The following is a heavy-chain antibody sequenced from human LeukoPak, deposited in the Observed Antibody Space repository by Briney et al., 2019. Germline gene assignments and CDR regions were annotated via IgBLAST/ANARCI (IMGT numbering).Heavy chain of an antibody. CDR2: INSDGSST. D-gene: IGHD1-1*01. J-gene: IGHJ4*02. CDR1: GFNFRNYW. V-gene: IGHV3-74*01. Sequence: QPWGSLRLSCAASGFNFRNYWMHWVRQAPGKGLEWVSRINSDGSSTSYADSVKGGTTTLRENAEKTLYLQINSLAADDTAEYYSVTGEGSTGRLGYGGQGTLVTDSS. CDR3: VTGEGSTGRLGY.